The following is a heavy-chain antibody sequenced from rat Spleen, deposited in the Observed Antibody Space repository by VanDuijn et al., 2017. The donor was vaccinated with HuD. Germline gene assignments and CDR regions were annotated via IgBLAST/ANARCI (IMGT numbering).Heavy chain of an antibody. D-gene: IGHD4-3*01. V-gene: IGHV3-1*01. CDR1: GYSITNNY. CDR2: ITYSGST. J-gene: IGHJ1*01. Sequence: EVQLQESGPGLVKPSQSLSLTCSVTGYSITNNYWGWIRKFPGNKMEWMGYITYSGSTTYNPSLKSRIPITRDTSKNQFFLQLNSVTAEDTATYYCASYNSGYWYFDFWGPGTMVTVSS. CDR3: ASYNSGYWYFDF.